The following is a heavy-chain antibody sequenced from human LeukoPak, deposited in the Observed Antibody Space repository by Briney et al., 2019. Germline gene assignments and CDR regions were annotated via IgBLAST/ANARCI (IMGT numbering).Heavy chain of an antibody. V-gene: IGHV1-2*02. D-gene: IGHD3-22*01. Sequence: ASVKVSCKASGYTFTGYHIHWVRQAPGQGPEGMAWINPNSGGTKYAQKFQGRVTMTRDTSISTAYMEMSRLTSDDTAVYYCVKGWDSSGYYAFDIWGQGTMVTVSS. CDR3: VKGWDSSGYYAFDI. CDR2: INPNSGGT. J-gene: IGHJ3*02. CDR1: GYTFTGYH.